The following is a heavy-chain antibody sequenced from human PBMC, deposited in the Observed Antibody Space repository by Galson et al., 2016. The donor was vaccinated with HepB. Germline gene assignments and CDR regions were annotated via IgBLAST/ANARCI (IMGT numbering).Heavy chain of an antibody. D-gene: IGHD6-13*01. CDR3: ARDVSANLPLAAAGTFDY. V-gene: IGHV3-30*04. CDR1: GFSFSIYA. Sequence: SLRLSCAASGFSFSIYAMHWVRQAPGQGLEWVAVTLHDESNKFYADTVQGRFTISRDNSKNTLFLQMNSLRTEDTAVYFCARDVSANLPLAAAGTFDYWGQGTLVTVSS. CDR2: TLHDESNK. J-gene: IGHJ4*02.